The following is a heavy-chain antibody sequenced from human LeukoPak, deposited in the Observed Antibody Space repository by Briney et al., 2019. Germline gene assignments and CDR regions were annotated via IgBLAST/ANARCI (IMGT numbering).Heavy chain of an antibody. CDR3: ARQLPTAAADTRGYFDY. Sequence: PSETLSLTCNVSAGSISNGDYYWGWILQAPGKGLEWIGFIFYGESTHYNPSLKSRATISVDTSKNQFSLKLTSVTAADAAIYYCARQLPTAAADTRGYFDYWGQGTVVTVSS. CDR1: AGSISNGDYY. V-gene: IGHV4-39*01. J-gene: IGHJ4*01. D-gene: IGHD6-25*01. CDR2: IFYGEST.